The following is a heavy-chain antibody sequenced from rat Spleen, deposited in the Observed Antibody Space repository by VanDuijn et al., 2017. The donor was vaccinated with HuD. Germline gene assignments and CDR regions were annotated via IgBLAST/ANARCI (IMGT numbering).Heavy chain of an antibody. J-gene: IGHJ2*01. CDR1: GFSLTSYN. V-gene: IGHV2-45*01. Sequence: QVQLMESGPGLVQPSETLSLTCTVSGFSLTSYNVHWVRQPPGKGLEWMGVMWSGGSTDYNSALKSRLSISRDTSKNQVLLKMNSLQTEDTAMYFCARDLGDYWGQGVMVTVSS. D-gene: IGHD5-1*01. CDR2: MWSGGST. CDR3: ARDLGDY.